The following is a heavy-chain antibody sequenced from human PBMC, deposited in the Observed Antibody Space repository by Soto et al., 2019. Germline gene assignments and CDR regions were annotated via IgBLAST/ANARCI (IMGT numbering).Heavy chain of an antibody. V-gene: IGHV1-3*01. D-gene: IGHD3-9*01. CDR3: ARGFDRSFPFDD. J-gene: IGHJ4*02. CDR2: INAGNGNT. Sequence: ASVKVSCKASGYTFTSYAMHWVRQAPGQRLEWMGWINAGNGNTKYSQKFQGRVTITRDTSASTAYMELSSLRSEDTAVYYCARGFDRSFPFDDWGQVTLVTVSS. CDR1: GYTFTSYA.